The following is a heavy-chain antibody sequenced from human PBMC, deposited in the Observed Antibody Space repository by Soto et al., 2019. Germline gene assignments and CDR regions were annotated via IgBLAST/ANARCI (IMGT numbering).Heavy chain of an antibody. CDR2: VSSSSSTI. Sequence: PGGSLRLSCAASGFTFSGYSMNWVRQAPGKGLEWVSCVSSSSSTIYYADSVKGRFTISRDNGKNSLHLQMNSLRDEDTAVYYRPTVRIVAASNQYGMDVWGQGTTVTVSS. V-gene: IGHV3-48*02. J-gene: IGHJ6*02. CDR1: GFTFSGYS. D-gene: IGHD4-4*01. CDR3: PTVRIVAASNQYGMDV.